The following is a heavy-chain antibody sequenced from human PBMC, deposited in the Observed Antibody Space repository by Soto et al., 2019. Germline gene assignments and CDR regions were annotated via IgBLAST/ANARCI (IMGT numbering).Heavy chain of an antibody. J-gene: IGHJ4*02. V-gene: IGHV3-23*01. D-gene: IGHD3-10*01. CDR2: LSGSGGTT. CDR3: AKQRAGYGSGSDTFYFDF. Sequence: PGGSLRLSCSTSGFTVSTYAMNWVRQAPGKGLEWVSALSGSGGTTYYADSVRGRFTISRDNSKNTLFLQMSSLRAEDTALYYCAKQRAGYGSGSDTFYFDFWGQGTLVTVS. CDR1: GFTVSTYA.